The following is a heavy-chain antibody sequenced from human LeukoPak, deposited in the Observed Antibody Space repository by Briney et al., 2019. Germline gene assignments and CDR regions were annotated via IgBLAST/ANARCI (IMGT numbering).Heavy chain of an antibody. V-gene: IGHV1-2*02. D-gene: IGHD3-10*01. CDR2: INPNSGGT. CDR3: ARNGVGSGEYYGSGSYHNWFDP. CDR1: GYTFTSYG. Sequence: ASVKVSCKASGYTFTSYGISWVRQAPGQGLEWMGWINPNSGGTNYAQKFQGRVTMTRDTSISTAYMELSRLRSDDPAVYYCARNGVGSGEYYGSGSYHNWFDPWGQGTLVTVSS. J-gene: IGHJ5*02.